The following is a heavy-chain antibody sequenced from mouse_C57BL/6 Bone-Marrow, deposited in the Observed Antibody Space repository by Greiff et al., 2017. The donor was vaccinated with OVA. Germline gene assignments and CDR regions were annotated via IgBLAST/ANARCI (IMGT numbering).Heavy chain of an antibody. D-gene: IGHD1-1*01. CDR3: ARPSFTTVVDY. V-gene: IGHV1-64*01. CDR1: GYTFTSYW. CDR2: IHPNSGST. J-gene: IGHJ2*01. Sequence: VQLQQPGAELVKPGASVKLSCKASGYTFTSYWMHWVKQRPGQGLEWIGMIHPNSGSTNYNEKFKSKATLTVDKSSSTAYMQLSSLTSEDSAVYYCARPSFTTVVDYWGQGTTLTVSS.